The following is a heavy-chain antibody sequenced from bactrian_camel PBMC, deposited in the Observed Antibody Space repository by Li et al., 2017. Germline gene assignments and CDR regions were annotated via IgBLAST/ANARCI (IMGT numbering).Heavy chain of an antibody. Sequence: HVQLVESGGGSVQAGGSLRLSCTDSGYRFSGNCMAWFRQAPGKEREGVASIDRDGMTRYADSVKARFIISKTNDETTAYLQMNSLKPEDTAMYYCAAVARWYGRDLLSPHRYQYWGQGTQVTVS. CDR3: AAVARWYGRDLLSPHRYQY. V-gene: IGHV3S6*01. CDR2: IDRDGMTR. CDR1: GYRFSGNC. J-gene: IGHJ4*01. D-gene: IGHD5*01.